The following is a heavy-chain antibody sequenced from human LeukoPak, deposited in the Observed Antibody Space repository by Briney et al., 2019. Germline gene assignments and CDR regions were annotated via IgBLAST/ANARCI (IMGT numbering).Heavy chain of an antibody. D-gene: IGHD3-10*01. J-gene: IGHJ6*02. Sequence: GRSLRLSCTASGFTFSNYGMHWVRQAPGKGLEWVAVTWYDGSNKKYAESVKGRFTISRDNSKNTLYLQMNSLRVEDTAIYYCARYMEFYYGLDVWGQGTTVTVFS. CDR1: GFTFSNYG. CDR3: ARYMEFYYGLDV. CDR2: TWYDGSNK. V-gene: IGHV3-33*01.